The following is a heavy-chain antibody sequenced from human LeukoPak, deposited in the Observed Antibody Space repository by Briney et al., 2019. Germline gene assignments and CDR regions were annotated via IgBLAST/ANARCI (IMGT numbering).Heavy chain of an antibody. Sequence: ASVKVSCKASGYTFTSYYMHWVRQAPGQGPEWMGIINPRGGSTDYAQKFQGRVTMTSDTSTSTIYMELNSLRPDDTAVYFCARVGITAATADYWGQGTLVTVSS. V-gene: IGHV1-46*01. J-gene: IGHJ4*02. CDR1: GYTFTSYY. CDR2: INPRGGST. CDR3: ARVGITAATADY. D-gene: IGHD6-25*01.